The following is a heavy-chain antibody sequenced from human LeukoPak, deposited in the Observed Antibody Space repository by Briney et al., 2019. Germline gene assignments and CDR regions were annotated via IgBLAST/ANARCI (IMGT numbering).Heavy chain of an antibody. D-gene: IGHD2-2*03. CDR2: IIPIFGTA. CDR3: ARGPPSDGCMDV. CDR1: GGTFSSYA. J-gene: IGHJ6*04. V-gene: IGHV1-69*06. Sequence: SVKVSCKASGGTFSSYAISWVRQAPGQGLEWMGGIIPIFGTANYAQRFQGRVTITADKSTSTAYMELSSLRSEDTAVYYCARGPPSDGCMDVWGKGTTVTVSS.